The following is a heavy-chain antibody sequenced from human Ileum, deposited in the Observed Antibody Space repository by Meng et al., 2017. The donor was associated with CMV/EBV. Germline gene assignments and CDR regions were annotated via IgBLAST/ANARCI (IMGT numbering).Heavy chain of an antibody. CDR2: ISSSSNTV. J-gene: IGHJ4*02. V-gene: IGHV3-48*03. CDR3: ARLPSFGSTAIHS. D-gene: IGHD1-26*01. CDR1: GFTFSNFE. Sequence: GESLKISCVTSGFTFSNFEMNWVRQAPGKGLEWIGYISSSSNTVYYADSVRGRFPISRDNTKQSLFLQMTNLRAEDTALYLCARLPSFGSTAIHSWGPGTLVTVSS.